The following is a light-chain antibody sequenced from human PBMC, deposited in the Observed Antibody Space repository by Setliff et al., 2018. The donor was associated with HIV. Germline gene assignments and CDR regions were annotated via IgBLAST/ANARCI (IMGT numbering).Light chain of an antibody. CDR1: NIGSKS. CDR3: QVWDNNSDHYV. V-gene: IGLV3-21*03. CDR2: DAS. J-gene: IGLJ1*01. Sequence: SYALTQLPSVSVAPGKTATITCGGNNIGSKSVHWYQRKPGQAPLMVVYDASDRPSGIPDRFSGSKSGNTATLTISRVDAGDEADYYCQVWDNNSDHYVFGTGTKVTVL.